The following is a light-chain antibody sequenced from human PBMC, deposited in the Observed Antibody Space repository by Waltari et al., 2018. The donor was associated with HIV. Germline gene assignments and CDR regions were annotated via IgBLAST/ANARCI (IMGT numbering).Light chain of an antibody. V-gene: IGLV10-54*01. J-gene: IGLJ3*02. Sequence: QAGLTQPPSMSTGLGQTATPTCSGDSNNIGYQGVAWVQHRPGHPPKLLSHRNNNRPSGIPGRFSAFRSGDTGFLTISGLQSEDEGDFFCSAWDSGLNGWVFGGGTQLTLL. CDR2: RNN. CDR1: SNNIGYQG. CDR3: SAWDSGLNGWV.